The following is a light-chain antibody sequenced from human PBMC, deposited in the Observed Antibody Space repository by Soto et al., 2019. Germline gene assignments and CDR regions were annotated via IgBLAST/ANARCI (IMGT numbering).Light chain of an antibody. Sequence: QPVLTQSPSASASLGASVKLTCTLSSAHSSHAIAWHQQQPRKGPRYLMILNSDGSHIKGDVIPDRFSGSSSGAVRYLTISSLQYEDEADYYCQTWGAGIRVFGGGTKVTVL. V-gene: IGLV4-69*01. CDR3: QTWGAGIRV. CDR2: LNSDGSH. J-gene: IGLJ3*02. CDR1: SAHSSHA.